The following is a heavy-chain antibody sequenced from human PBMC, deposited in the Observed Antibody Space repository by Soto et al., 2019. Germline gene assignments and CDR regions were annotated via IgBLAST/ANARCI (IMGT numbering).Heavy chain of an antibody. V-gene: IGHV1-69*13. Sequence: GASVKVSCKASGGTFNNNGVTWVRQAPGQGLEWMGGLIPIFGTGSYAQRFQGRVTLIADESTSTAYMELSSLRPEDTAIYYCVNDLHTYAWCWGQGTLVTVSS. J-gene: IGHJ4*02. CDR1: GGTFNNNG. CDR3: VNDLHTYAWC. CDR2: LIPIFGTG. D-gene: IGHD3-16*01.